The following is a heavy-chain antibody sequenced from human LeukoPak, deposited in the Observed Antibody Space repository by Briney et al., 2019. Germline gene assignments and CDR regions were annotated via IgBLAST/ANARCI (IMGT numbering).Heavy chain of an antibody. D-gene: IGHD1-1*01. CDR2: ISGSGGST. V-gene: IGHV3-23*01. Sequence: GGSLRLSCAASGFTFSSYAMSWVRQAPGKGLEWVSAISGSGGSTYYVDSVKGRLTISRDNAKTTLYQQMNSLRAEDTAVYYCARGDEFVQRNDALDMWGQGTMVTVSS. J-gene: IGHJ3*02. CDR3: ARGDEFVQRNDALDM. CDR1: GFTFSSYA.